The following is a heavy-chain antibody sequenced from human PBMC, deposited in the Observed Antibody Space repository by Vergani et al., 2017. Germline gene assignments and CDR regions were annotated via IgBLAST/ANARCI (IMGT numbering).Heavy chain of an antibody. J-gene: IGHJ4*02. CDR2: INAGNGNT. D-gene: IGHD3-9*01. CDR3: ARGSPLYYDILTGYKHYFDY. V-gene: IGHV1-3*01. CDR1: GYTFTSYA. Sequence: QVQLVQSGAEVKKPGASVKVSCKASGYTFTSYAMHWVRQAPGQRLEWMGWINAGNGNTTYSQKFQVRVTITRDTSASTAYMGLSSLRSEDTAVYYCARGSPLYYDILTGYKHYFDYWGEGTLVTVAS.